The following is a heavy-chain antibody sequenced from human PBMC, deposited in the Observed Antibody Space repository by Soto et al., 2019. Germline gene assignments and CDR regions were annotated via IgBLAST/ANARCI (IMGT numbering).Heavy chain of an antibody. J-gene: IGHJ6*02. V-gene: IGHV1-69*01. CDR2: IITIFGTA. D-gene: IGHD2-15*01. CDR3: ARSQGGSSSLDIYYYYYYGMDV. CDR1: GGTFSSYA. Sequence: QVQLVQSGAEVKKPGSSVKVSCKAPGGTFSSYAISWVRQAPGQGLEWMGGIITIFGTANYAQKFKGRVTITADESTSTVYMELSSLRSEDTDVYYCARSQGGSSSLDIYYYYYYGMDVWGQGTTFTVSS.